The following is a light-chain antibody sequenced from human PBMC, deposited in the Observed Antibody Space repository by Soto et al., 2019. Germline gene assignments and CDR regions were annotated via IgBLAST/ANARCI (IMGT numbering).Light chain of an antibody. Sequence: QSVLTQPHSASGTPGQRVTISCSGSRASIGSNTVTWYQHLPGAAPKLLVYNNNQRPSGVPDRFSGSKSDTSASLAISGLQFEDEAVYYCACWDDSLSGPVFGGGTKLTVL. CDR2: NNN. J-gene: IGLJ3*02. CDR1: RASIGSNT. CDR3: ACWDDSLSGPV. V-gene: IGLV1-44*01.